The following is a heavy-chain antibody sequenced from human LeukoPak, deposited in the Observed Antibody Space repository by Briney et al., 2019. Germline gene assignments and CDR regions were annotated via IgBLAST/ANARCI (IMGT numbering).Heavy chain of an antibody. Sequence: GGSLRLSCAASGFTFSDYYMRWIRQAPGKGLEWVSYISSSGSTIYYADSVKGRFTISRDNAKNSLYLQMNSLRAEDTAVYYCARGSYYDSSGYDDFDYWGQGTLVTVSS. V-gene: IGHV3-11*04. D-gene: IGHD3-22*01. J-gene: IGHJ4*02. CDR2: ISSSGSTI. CDR3: ARGSYYDSSGYDDFDY. CDR1: GFTFSDYY.